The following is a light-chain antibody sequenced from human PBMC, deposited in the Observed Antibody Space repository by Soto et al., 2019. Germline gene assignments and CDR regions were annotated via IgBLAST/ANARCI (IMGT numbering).Light chain of an antibody. CDR1: QSVSSY. CDR2: DAS. V-gene: IGKV3-11*01. Sequence: EIVLTQSPATLSLSPGERATLSCRASQSVSSYLAWYQQKPGQAPRLLIYDASNRATGIPARFSGSGSGTDFTLTISSLAPGDFAVYYCQQRSNWPPTWTFGQGTKVEIK. CDR3: QQRSNWPPTWT. J-gene: IGKJ1*01.